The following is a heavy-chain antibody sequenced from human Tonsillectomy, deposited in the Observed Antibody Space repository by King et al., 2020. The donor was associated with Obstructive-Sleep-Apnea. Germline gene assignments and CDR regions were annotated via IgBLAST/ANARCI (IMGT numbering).Heavy chain of an antibody. CDR2: INHSLST. V-gene: IGHV4-34*01. CDR3: ARGSGAAAVNWFDL. J-gene: IGHJ5*02. CDR1: GGSFSDYY. D-gene: IGHD6-13*01. Sequence: VQLQQWGAGLLKPSETLSLTCAVFGGSFSDYYWSWIRQPPGKGLEWIGEINHSLSTNYNASLQSRVTILVDTSKNQFSRKLTSVTAADSAMYYCARGSGAAAVNWFDLWGQGTLVTVSS.